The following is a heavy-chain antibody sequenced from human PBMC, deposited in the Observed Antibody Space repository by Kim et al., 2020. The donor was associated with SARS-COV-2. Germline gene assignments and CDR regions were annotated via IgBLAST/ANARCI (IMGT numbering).Heavy chain of an antibody. V-gene: IGHV4-39*01. CDR3: ARHSMGPMVRGAFDY. J-gene: IGHJ4*02. Sequence: PSLKSRVTISVDTSKNQFSLKLSSVTAADTAVYYCARHSMGPMVRGAFDYWGQGTLVTVSS. D-gene: IGHD3-10*01.